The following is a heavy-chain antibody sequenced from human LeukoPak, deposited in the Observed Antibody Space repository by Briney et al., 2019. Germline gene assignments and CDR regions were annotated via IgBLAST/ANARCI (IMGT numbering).Heavy chain of an antibody. Sequence: PSETLSLTCTVSGGSISSYYWSWIRQPPGKGLEWIGYIYYSGSTNYNPSLKSRVTISVDTSKNQFPLKLSSVTAADTAVYYCARDMYSYGPFFDYWGQGTLVTVSS. D-gene: IGHD5-18*01. CDR3: ARDMYSYGPFFDY. CDR1: GGSISSYY. CDR2: IYYSGST. J-gene: IGHJ4*02. V-gene: IGHV4-59*01.